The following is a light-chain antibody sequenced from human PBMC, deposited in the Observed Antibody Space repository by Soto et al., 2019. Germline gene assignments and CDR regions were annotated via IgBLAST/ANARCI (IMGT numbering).Light chain of an antibody. V-gene: IGLV1-44*01. CDR3: AAWDDSLNGYV. CDR1: SSKIGSNT. CDR2: SNN. J-gene: IGLJ1*01. Sequence: QSVLTQPPSASGTPGQRVTISCSGSSSKIGSNTVNWYQQLPGTAPKLLIYSNNQRPSGVPDRFSGSKSGTSASLANSGLQSEDEADYYCAAWDDSLNGYVFGTGTKVTVL.